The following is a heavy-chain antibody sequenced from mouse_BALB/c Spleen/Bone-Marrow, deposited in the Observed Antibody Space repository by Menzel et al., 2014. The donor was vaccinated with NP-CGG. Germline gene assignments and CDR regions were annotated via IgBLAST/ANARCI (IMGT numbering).Heavy chain of an antibody. CDR3: ARGVYGYVKYAMDY. CDR1: GFTFSSFG. D-gene: IGHD1-2*01. J-gene: IGHJ4*01. Sequence: DVMLVESGGGLVQPGGSRKLSCAASGFTFSSFGMHWVRQAPEKGLEWVAYISGGSSTIYYADTVKGRLTISRDNPKNTLFLQMTSLRSEDTAMYYCARGVYGYVKYAMDYWGQGTSVTVSS. CDR2: ISGGSSTI. V-gene: IGHV5-17*02.